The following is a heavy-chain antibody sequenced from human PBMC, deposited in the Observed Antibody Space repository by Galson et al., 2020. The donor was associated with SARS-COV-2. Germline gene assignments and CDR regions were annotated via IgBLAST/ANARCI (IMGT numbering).Heavy chain of an antibody. V-gene: IGHV4-61*02. CDR1: GGSISSGRYY. D-gene: IGHD6-6*01. Sequence: SETLSLTCTVSGGSISSGRYYWSWIRQPAGKGLEWIGRIYTSGSTNYNPSLKSRVTISVDTSKNQFSLKLSSVTAADTAVYYCARGASGIAARGIDYWGQGTLVTVSS. CDR3: ARGASGIAARGIDY. CDR2: IYTSGST. J-gene: IGHJ4*02.